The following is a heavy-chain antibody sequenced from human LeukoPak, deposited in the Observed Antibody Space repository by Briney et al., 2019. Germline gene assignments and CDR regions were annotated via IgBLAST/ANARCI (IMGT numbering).Heavy chain of an antibody. D-gene: IGHD2-21*01. CDR1: GFTFSNFG. Sequence: PGGSLRLSCAASGFTFSNFGMHWVRQAPGKGLEWVAVICYDESKEYYEDSVKGRLTISRDNSKNTLYLQMNSLRAEDTAVYYCARGYGGESGAFDIWGQGTMVIVSA. CDR3: ARGYGGESGAFDI. CDR2: ICYDESKE. V-gene: IGHV3-33*01. J-gene: IGHJ3*02.